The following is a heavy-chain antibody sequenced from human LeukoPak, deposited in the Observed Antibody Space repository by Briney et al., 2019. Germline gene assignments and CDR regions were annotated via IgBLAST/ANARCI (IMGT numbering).Heavy chain of an antibody. V-gene: IGHV3-48*03. Sequence: GGSLRLSCAASGFTFSSYEMNWVRQAPGKGLEWVSYISSSGSTIYYADSVKGRFTISRDNAKNSLYLQMNSLRAEDTAVYYCARSGGELLFAPFDYWGQGTLVTVSS. J-gene: IGHJ4*02. CDR1: GFTFSSYE. CDR3: ARSGGELLFAPFDY. D-gene: IGHD1-26*01. CDR2: ISSSGSTI.